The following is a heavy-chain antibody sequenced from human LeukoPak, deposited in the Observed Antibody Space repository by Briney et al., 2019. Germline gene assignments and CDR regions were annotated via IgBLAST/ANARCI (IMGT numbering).Heavy chain of an antibody. CDR2: ISYDGSNK. V-gene: IGHV3-30*04. CDR1: GFTFSSYA. Sequence: GRSLRLSCAASGFTFSSYAMHWVRQAPGKGLEWVAVISYDGSNKYYADSVKDRFTTSRDNSKDTLYLQMNSLRAEDTAVYYCARGDESRVYYGMDVWGQGTTVTVSS. CDR3: ARGDESRVYYGMDV. J-gene: IGHJ6*02.